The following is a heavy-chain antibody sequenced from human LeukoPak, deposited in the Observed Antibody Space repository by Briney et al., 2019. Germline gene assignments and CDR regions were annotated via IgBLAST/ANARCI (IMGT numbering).Heavy chain of an antibody. J-gene: IGHJ4*02. CDR1: GGSISSYY. D-gene: IGHD3-10*01. V-gene: IGHV4-59*08. Sequence: SETLSLTCTVSGGSISSYYWSWIRQPPGKGLEWIGYIYYSGSTNYNPSLKSRVTISVDTSKNQFSLKLSSVTAADTAVYYCARHSPYYYGSGSYYFDYWGQGTLVTVPS. CDR3: ARHSPYYYGSGSYYFDY. CDR2: IYYSGST.